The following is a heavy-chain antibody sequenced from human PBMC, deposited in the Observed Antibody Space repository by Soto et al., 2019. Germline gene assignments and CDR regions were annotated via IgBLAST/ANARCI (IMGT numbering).Heavy chain of an antibody. D-gene: IGHD6-19*01. Sequence: PSETLSLTCTVSGGSISSYYWSWIRQPPGKGLEWIGYIYYSGSTNYNPSLKSRVTISVDTSKNQFSLKLSSVTAADTAVYYCARVSYSSGWYSPLRPNLFWFDPWGQGTLVTVSS. J-gene: IGHJ5*02. CDR3: ARVSYSSGWYSPLRPNLFWFDP. V-gene: IGHV4-59*01. CDR2: IYYSGST. CDR1: GGSISSYY.